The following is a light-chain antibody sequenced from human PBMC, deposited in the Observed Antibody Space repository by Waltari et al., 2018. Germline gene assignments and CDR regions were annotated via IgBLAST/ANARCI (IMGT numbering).Light chain of an antibody. V-gene: IGKV2-28*01. CDR2: LVA. CDR3: MQARQTPWT. J-gene: IGKJ1*01. Sequence: DIVMTQSPLSLPVSPGEPASISCRSSQSLLHSSGYTFLDWYLQKPGQSPQLLIYLVANRAAGVPCRFSGSGSGTDCTLKISRVEAEEVGVYYCMQARQTPWTFGQGTKVEIK. CDR1: QSLLHSSGYTF.